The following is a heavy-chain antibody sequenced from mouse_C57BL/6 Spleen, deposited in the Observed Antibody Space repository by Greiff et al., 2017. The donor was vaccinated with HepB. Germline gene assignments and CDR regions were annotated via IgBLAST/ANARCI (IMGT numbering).Heavy chain of an antibody. CDR2: IRLKSDNYAT. J-gene: IGHJ2*01. Sequence: DVQLVESGGGLVQPGGSMKVSCGASGFTFSNYWMNWVRQSPEKGLEWVAQIRLKSDNYATHYAESVKGRFTISRDDSKSSVYLQMNNLMAEDAGIYYCTVPRFDYWAQGTPPTVSP. CDR3: TVPRFDY. CDR1: GFTFSNYW. V-gene: IGHV6-3*01.